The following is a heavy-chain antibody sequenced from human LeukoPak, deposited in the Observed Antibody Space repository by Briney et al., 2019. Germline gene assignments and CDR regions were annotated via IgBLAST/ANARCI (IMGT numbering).Heavy chain of an antibody. J-gene: IGHJ4*02. CDR2: IIPMFGAV. CDR3: VRDHDVSGPQKNFLDY. D-gene: IGHD3-22*01. CDR1: GGTFSSYV. Sequence: SVKVSCKASGGTFSSYVISWVRQAPGQGLQWMGGIIPMFGAVNYAQKFQGRVTITADKSTGTAYMELSSLRSEDTAVYYCVRDHDVSGPQKNFLDYWGQGTLVTVSS. V-gene: IGHV1-69*06.